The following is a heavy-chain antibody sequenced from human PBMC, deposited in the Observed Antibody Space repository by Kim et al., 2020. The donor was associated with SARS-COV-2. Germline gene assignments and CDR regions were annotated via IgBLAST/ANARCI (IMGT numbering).Heavy chain of an antibody. D-gene: IGHD3-16*01. CDR3: ARGKGGASVHY. CDR2: T. Sequence: THYTDSVKGRFTNSRDNSKTSLYMQMNSLRTEDTALYYCARGKGGASVHYWGQGTLVTVSS. V-gene: IGHV3-43*01. J-gene: IGHJ4*02.